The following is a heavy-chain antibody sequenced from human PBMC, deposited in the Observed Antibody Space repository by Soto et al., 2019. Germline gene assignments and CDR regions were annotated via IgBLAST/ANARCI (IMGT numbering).Heavy chain of an antibody. D-gene: IGHD3-10*01. Sequence: QVQLVQSGAEVKKPGSSVRVSCKASGDTFTFYSINWVRQAPGLGLEWMGRINPILSMSNYAQRFQGRVTMTADKSLSTACMELSSLRSEDTAMYYCASSYGSGYPAFDYWGQGALVAVSS. V-gene: IGHV1-69*02. CDR1: GDTFTFYS. J-gene: IGHJ4*02. CDR2: INPILSMS. CDR3: ASSYGSGYPAFDY.